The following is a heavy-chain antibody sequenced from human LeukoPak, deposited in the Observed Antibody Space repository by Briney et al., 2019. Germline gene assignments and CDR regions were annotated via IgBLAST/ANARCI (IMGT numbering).Heavy chain of an antibody. V-gene: IGHV3-30*04. CDR1: GFTFSSYA. J-gene: IGHJ6*03. Sequence: PGGSLRLSCAASGFTFSSYAMHWVRQAPGKGLEWVAVISYDGSNKYYADSVKGRFTISRDNSKNTLYLQMNSLRAEDTAVYYCARGLYKLVPRYYYYMDVWGKGTTVTVSS. D-gene: IGHD1-14*01. CDR2: ISYDGSNK. CDR3: ARGLYKLVPRYYYYMDV.